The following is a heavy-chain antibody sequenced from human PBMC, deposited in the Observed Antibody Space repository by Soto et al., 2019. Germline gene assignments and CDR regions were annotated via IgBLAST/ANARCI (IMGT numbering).Heavy chain of an antibody. Sequence: GGSLRLSCAASGFTFSSYSMNWVRQAPGKGLEWVSSISSSSSYIYYADSVKGRFTISRDNAKNSLYLQMNSLRAEDTAVYYCARERMGVGYYDSSGYLDYWGQGTLVTVSS. J-gene: IGHJ4*02. CDR3: ARERMGVGYYDSSGYLDY. V-gene: IGHV3-21*01. D-gene: IGHD3-22*01. CDR1: GFTFSSYS. CDR2: ISSSSSYI.